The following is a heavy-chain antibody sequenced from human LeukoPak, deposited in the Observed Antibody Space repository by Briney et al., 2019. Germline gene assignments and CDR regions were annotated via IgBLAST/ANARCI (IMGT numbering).Heavy chain of an antibody. V-gene: IGHV3-7*03. J-gene: IGHJ6*02. Sequence: PGGSPRLSCAASGFSFSSYYMSWVRQAPGKGPEWVALINPDGSERYYVDSVKGRFTISRDNARNSLYLQMDSLRDDDTAMYFCTRDLAAVPGPRMDVWGQGTTVTVSS. CDR1: GFSFSSYY. D-gene: IGHD6-19*01. CDR3: TRDLAAVPGPRMDV. CDR2: INPDGSER.